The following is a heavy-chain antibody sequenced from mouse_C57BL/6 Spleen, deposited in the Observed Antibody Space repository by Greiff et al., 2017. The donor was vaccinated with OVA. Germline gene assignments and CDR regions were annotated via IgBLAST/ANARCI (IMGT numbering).Heavy chain of an antibody. Sequence: QVQLQQSGAELVKPGASVKLSCKASGYTFTEYTIHWVKQRSGQGLEWIGWFYPGSGSIKYNEKFKDKATLTADKSSSTVYMELSRLTSEDSAVYFGARHEEGYYYGSRGAMDYWGQGTSVTVSS. V-gene: IGHV1-62-2*01. CDR3: ARHEEGYYYGSRGAMDY. CDR2: FYPGSGSI. CDR1: GYTFTEYT. D-gene: IGHD1-1*01. J-gene: IGHJ4*01.